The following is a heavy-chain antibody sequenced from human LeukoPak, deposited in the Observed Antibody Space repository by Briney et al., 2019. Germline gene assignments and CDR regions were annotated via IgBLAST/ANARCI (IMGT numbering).Heavy chain of an antibody. CDR3: ARGGLYDEYRYFDL. CDR2: ISSSSSTI. D-gene: IGHD3-22*01. Sequence: GGSLRLSCAASGFTFSTSTMNWVRQAPGKGLEWLSYISSSSSTIYYADSVKGRFTVSRDNAENSLYLQVNSLRAEDTAVYYCARGGLYDEYRYFDLWGRGTLVTVSS. J-gene: IGHJ2*01. V-gene: IGHV3-48*01. CDR1: GFTFSTST.